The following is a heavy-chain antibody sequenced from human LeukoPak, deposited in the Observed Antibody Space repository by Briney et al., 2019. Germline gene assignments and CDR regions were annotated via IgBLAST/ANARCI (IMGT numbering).Heavy chain of an antibody. CDR2: IGNSGGRT. J-gene: IGHJ4*02. D-gene: IGHD3-10*01. Sequence: GGSLRLSCAASGFTFSTYAMSWVRQAPGKGLEWVSVIGNSGGRTFYADSVKGRFTISRDNSRNTVQLQMNFLRAEDTAVHFCAKRASGSGTSLYHFDYWGQGALVTVSS. CDR3: AKRASGSGTSLYHFDY. V-gene: IGHV3-23*01. CDR1: GFTFSTYA.